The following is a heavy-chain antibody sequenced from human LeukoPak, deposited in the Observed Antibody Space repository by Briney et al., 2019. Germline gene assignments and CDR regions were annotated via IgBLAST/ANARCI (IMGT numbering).Heavy chain of an antibody. CDR3: ARVRSVAGTDY. J-gene: IGHJ4*02. CDR1: GYTFTSYD. V-gene: IGHV1-8*01. D-gene: IGHD6-19*01. CDR2: MNPNSGNT. Sequence: GASVKVSCKASGYTFTSYDINWVRQATGQGLEWMGWMNPNSGNTGYAQKFRGRVTMTRNTSISTAYMELSSLRSEDTAVYYCARVRSVAGTDYWGQGTLVTVSS.